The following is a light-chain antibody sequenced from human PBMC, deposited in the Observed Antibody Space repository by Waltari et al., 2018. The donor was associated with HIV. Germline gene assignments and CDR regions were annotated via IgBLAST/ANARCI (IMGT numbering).Light chain of an antibody. J-gene: IGLJ3*02. CDR2: ADY. CDR1: SGSLGSAY. Sequence: NFVLTQPHSVSESPGKTVITPCTRSSGSLGSAYVPWYQQRPGSSPSTVIYADYQRPSGVPDRFSGSVDSSSNSASLTISGLRSDDEADYYCQSYDGTNWVFGGGTKLTVL. V-gene: IGLV6-57*01. CDR3: QSYDGTNWV.